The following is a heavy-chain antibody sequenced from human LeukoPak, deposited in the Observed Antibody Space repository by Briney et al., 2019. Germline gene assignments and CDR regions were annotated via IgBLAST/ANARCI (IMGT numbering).Heavy chain of an antibody. CDR3: AKGAGGFSYYNWFDP. Sequence: MPSETLSLTCTVSGYSISSGYYWGWIRQPPGKGLEWIGSIYHSGSTYYNPSLKSRVTISVDTSKNQFSLKLASVTAADTAIYYCAKGAGGFSYYNWFDPWGQGTLVTVSS. V-gene: IGHV4-38-2*02. J-gene: IGHJ5*02. CDR1: GYSISSGYY. D-gene: IGHD5-18*01. CDR2: IYHSGST.